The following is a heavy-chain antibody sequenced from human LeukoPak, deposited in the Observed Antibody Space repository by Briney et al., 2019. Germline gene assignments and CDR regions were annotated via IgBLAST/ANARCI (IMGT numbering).Heavy chain of an antibody. V-gene: IGHV3-7*04. CDR1: GLTFSGYW. J-gene: IGHJ4*02. D-gene: IGHD6-19*01. Sequence: GGSLRLSCAASGLTFSGYWMSWVRQAPGKGLEWVAIIKQDGSEKYYVDSVKGRFTISRDNAKNSLYLLMNSLRAEDTSVYYCAGGTGWSTDQWGQGTLVTVSS. CDR3: AGGTGWSTDQ. CDR2: IKQDGSEK.